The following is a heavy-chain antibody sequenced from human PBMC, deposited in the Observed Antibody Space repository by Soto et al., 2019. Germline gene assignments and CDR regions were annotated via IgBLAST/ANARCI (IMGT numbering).Heavy chain of an antibody. CDR2: IYYSGST. J-gene: IGHJ6*02. D-gene: IGHD2-2*01. CDR1: GGSISSGGYY. V-gene: IGHV4-31*03. CDR3: AIDCSSTSCSRNYYYYYGMDV. Sequence: PSETLSLTCTVSGGSISSGGYYWSWIRQHQGKGLEWIGYIYYSGSTYYYPSVRCRVTISVDTSKNQFSLKLSSVTAADTAVYYSAIDCSSTSCSRNYYYYYGMDVWGQGTTVTVSS.